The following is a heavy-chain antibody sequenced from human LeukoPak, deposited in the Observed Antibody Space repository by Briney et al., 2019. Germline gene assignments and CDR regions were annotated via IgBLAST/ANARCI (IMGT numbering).Heavy chain of an antibody. CDR3: ARHVYGSGSYSDY. CDR1: GGSISSSSYY. V-gene: IGHV4-39*01. CDR2: IYYSGGT. Sequence: PSETLSLTCTFSGGSISSSSYYWGWIRQPPGKGLEWIGSIYYSGGTYYNPSLKSRVTISIDTSKSQFSLRLSSVTAADTAVYYCARHVYGSGSYSDYWGQGTLVTVSS. J-gene: IGHJ4*02. D-gene: IGHD3-10*01.